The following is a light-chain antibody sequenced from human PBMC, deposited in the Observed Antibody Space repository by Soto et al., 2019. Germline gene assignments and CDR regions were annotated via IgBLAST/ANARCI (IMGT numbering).Light chain of an antibody. J-gene: IGLJ2*01. Sequence: QSALTQPASVSGSPGPSINISCTGNSSDVGGYNYVSWHQQHPGKAPKLMIYDVSNRPSGVSNRFSGSKSGNTASLTISGLQAEDEADYYCSSYTSSSTLLVFGRGTKLAVL. CDR2: DVS. CDR3: SSYTSSSTLLV. V-gene: IGLV2-14*01. CDR1: SSDVGGYNY.